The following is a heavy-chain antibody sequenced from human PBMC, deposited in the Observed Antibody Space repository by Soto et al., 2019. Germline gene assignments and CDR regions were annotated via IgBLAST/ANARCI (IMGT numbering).Heavy chain of an antibody. CDR1: GFTFSSYA. CDR3: ARPLWRDDYNWGYFDL. J-gene: IGHJ2*01. Sequence: QVQLVESGGGVVQPGRSLRLSCAASGFTFSSYAMHWVRQAPGKGLEWVAVISYDGSNKYYADSVKGRFTISRDNSKNTLYPQMNSLRAEDTAVYYCARPLWRDDYNWGYFDLWGRATLVTVSS. D-gene: IGHD4-4*01. V-gene: IGHV3-30-3*01. CDR2: ISYDGSNK.